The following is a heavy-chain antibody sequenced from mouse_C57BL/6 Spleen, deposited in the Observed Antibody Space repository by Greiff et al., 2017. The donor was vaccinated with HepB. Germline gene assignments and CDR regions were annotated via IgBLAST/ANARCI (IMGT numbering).Heavy chain of an antibody. D-gene: IGHD2-4*01. CDR1: GYSITSGYY. CDR3: ARSGYDYDGYYFDY. Sequence: VQLKESGPGLVKPSQSLSLTCSVPGYSITSGYYWNWIRQFPGNKLEWMGYISYDGSNNYNPSLKNRISITRDTSKNQFFLKLNSVTTEDTATYYCARSGYDYDGYYFDYWGQGTTLTVSS. J-gene: IGHJ2*01. V-gene: IGHV3-6*01. CDR2: ISYDGSN.